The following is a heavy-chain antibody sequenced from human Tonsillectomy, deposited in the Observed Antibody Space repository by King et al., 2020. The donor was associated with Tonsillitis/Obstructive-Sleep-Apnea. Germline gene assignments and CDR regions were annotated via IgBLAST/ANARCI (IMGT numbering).Heavy chain of an antibody. V-gene: IGHV3-23*04. D-gene: IGHD3-10*01. CDR2: ISGSGGYT. J-gene: IGHJ6*03. Sequence: VQLVESGGGLVQPGGSLRLSCAASGFTFSSYAMSWVRQAPGKGLEWVSAISGSGGYTYFADSVKGRFTISRDNYKNTLYLQMKSLRAEDTAVYYRAFGDYYYYYMDVWGKGATVTVSS. CDR3: AFGDYYYYYMDV. CDR1: GFTFSSYA.